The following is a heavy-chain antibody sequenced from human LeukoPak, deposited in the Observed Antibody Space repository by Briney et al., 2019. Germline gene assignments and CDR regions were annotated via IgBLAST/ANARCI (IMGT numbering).Heavy chain of an antibody. CDR1: GFTLSSYS. J-gene: IGHJ4*02. CDR3: ARLVGVSPLDF. D-gene: IGHD3-16*01. CDR2: VRGDGNT. Sequence: PGGSLRLSCAASGFTLSSYSMFWVRQTPRKGVEGVSEVRGDGNTYYADSVKGRFAISRDNSKNTLFLQMHSLRVEDTAIYYCARLVGVSPLDFWGRGTLVTVSS. V-gene: IGHV3-23*01.